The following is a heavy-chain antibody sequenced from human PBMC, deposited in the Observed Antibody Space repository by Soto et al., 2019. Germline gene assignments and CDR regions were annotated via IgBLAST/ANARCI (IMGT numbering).Heavy chain of an antibody. CDR1: GYTFTSHG. V-gene: IGHV1-18*01. D-gene: IGHD3-10*01. J-gene: IGHJ6*03. CDR3: ARMVRGSNIDYYHYMDV. Sequence: QVPLVQSGAEVKKPGASVKVSCKASGYTFTSHGISWVRQAPGQGLEWMGWISANNGDTNYAQKFQGRVTVTTDTSTSTGYMELRSLRSEDTAVYYCARMVRGSNIDYYHYMDVWGKGTTVTVSS. CDR2: ISANNGDT.